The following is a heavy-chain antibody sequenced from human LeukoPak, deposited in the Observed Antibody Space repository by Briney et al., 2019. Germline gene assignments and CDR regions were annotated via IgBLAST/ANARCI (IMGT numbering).Heavy chain of an antibody. CDR2: INHSGST. V-gene: IGHV4-34*01. Sequence: SETLSLTCAVYGGSFSGYYWSWIRQPPGKGLEWIGEINHSGSTNYNPSLKSRVTISVDTSKNQSSLKLSSVTAADTAVYYCARWAGTTTFDYWGQGTLVTVSS. CDR3: ARWAGTTTFDY. J-gene: IGHJ4*02. D-gene: IGHD4-17*01. CDR1: GGSFSGYY.